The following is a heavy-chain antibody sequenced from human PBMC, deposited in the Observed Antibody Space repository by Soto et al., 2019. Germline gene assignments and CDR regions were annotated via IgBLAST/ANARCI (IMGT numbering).Heavy chain of an antibody. CDR1: GYTFTGYY. D-gene: IGHD3-3*01. CDR2: INPNSGGT. J-gene: IGHJ6*02. V-gene: IGHV1-2*02. CDR3: ASELRFLEWLSNGMDV. Sequence: SVKVSCKASGYTFTGYYMHLVRQAPGQGLEWMGWINPNSGGTNYAQKFQGRVTMTRDTSISTAYMELSRLRSDDTAVYYCASELRFLEWLSNGMDVWGQGTTVTVSS.